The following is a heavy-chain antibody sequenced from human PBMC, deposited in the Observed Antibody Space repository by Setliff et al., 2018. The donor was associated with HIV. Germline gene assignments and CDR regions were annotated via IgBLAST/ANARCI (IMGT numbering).Heavy chain of an antibody. CDR3: ARQMYPESGRNWFDS. Sequence: SVKVSCKASGDTFTNFYIHWVRQAPGKGLEWMGGIIPILGSTNNAQKFQDRVTIVADKSTNTVYMEMSSLKSEDTAVYYCARQMYPESGRNWFDSWGQGTLVTVSS. J-gene: IGHJ5*01. V-gene: IGHV1-69*10. D-gene: IGHD2-8*01. CDR1: GDTFTNFY. CDR2: IIPILGST.